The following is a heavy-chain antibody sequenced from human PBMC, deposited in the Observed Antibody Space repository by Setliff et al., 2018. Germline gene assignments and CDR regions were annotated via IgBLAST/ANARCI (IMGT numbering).Heavy chain of an antibody. Sequence: KAGGSLRLSCAASGFAFSSYSMNWVRQAPGKGLECVSSISAGTTYIYYAESVKGRFTISSDNAKNSLYLQLNSLTAEDTAVYYCARGPPYYDFWSAYFPGYWGQGTLVTVSS. D-gene: IGHD3-3*01. CDR2: ISAGTTYI. V-gene: IGHV3-21*01. CDR1: GFAFSSYS. CDR3: ARGPPYYDFWSAYFPGY. J-gene: IGHJ4*02.